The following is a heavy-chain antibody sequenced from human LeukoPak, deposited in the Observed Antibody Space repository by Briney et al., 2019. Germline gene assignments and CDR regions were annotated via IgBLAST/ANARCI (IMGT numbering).Heavy chain of an antibody. CDR2: IYPGDSDT. Sequence: GESLKISCKGSGYSFPSYWIAWVRQMPRKGLEWMGIIYPGDSDTRYSPSFQGQVTISADKSISTAYLQWSSLKASDTAMYYCARLVGSYTSFVDYWGQGTLVTVSS. V-gene: IGHV5-51*01. CDR3: ARLVGSYTSFVDY. J-gene: IGHJ4*02. D-gene: IGHD1-26*01. CDR1: GYSFPSYW.